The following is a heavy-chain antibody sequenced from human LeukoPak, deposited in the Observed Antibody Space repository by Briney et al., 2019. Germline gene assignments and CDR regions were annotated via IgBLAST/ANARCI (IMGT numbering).Heavy chain of an antibody. Sequence: GGSLRLSCAASGFTFSNYWMTWVRQAPGKGLEWVANMNQDGSGKYYVDSAKGRFAISRDNAKNSLYLQMDNLRAEDTAVYYCARDNDRKDDSWGQGTLVTVSS. D-gene: IGHD3-16*01. CDR1: GFTFSNYW. CDR2: MNQDGSGK. V-gene: IGHV3-7*01. J-gene: IGHJ5*02. CDR3: ARDNDRKDDS.